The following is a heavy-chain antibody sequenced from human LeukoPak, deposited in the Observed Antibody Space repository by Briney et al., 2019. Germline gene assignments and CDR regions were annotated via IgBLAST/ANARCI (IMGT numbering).Heavy chain of an antibody. D-gene: IGHD3-9*01. CDR3: ARELRYFDWLSDGWFDP. J-gene: IGHJ5*02. CDR2: IYHSGST. CDR1: GYSISSGYY. Sequence: SETLSLTCTVSGYSISSGYYWGWIRQPPGKGLEWIGSIYHSGSTYYNPSLKSRVTISVDTSKNQFSLKLSSVTAADTAVYYCARELRYFDWLSDGWFDPWGQGTLVTVSS. V-gene: IGHV4-38-2*02.